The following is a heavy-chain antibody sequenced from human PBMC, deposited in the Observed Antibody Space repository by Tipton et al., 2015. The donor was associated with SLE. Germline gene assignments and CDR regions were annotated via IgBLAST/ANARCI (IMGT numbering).Heavy chain of an antibody. D-gene: IGHD1-1*01. CDR1: GGSISSHY. CDR2: IYYSGST. CDR3: ARELNPVRYMDV. J-gene: IGHJ6*03. Sequence: TLSLTCTVSGGSISSHYWSWIRQPPGKGLEWIGYIYYSGSTNYNPSLKSRVTISVDTSKNQFSLKLSSVTAADTAVYYCARELNPVRYMDVWGKGTTVTVSS. V-gene: IGHV4-59*11.